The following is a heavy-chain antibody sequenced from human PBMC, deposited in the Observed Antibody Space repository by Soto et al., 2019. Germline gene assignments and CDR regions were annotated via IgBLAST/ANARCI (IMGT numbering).Heavy chain of an antibody. Sequence: ASVEVSCKASGYTFDSYDSSWVRQATEQGLEWMGWMNPNSGNTGYAQKFQGRVTMTRNTSISTAYMELSSLRSEDTAVYYCARVPIVVVPAATDAFDIWGQGTMVTVSS. CDR3: ARVPIVVVPAATDAFDI. D-gene: IGHD2-2*01. V-gene: IGHV1-8*01. CDR2: MNPNSGNT. J-gene: IGHJ3*02. CDR1: GYTFDSYD.